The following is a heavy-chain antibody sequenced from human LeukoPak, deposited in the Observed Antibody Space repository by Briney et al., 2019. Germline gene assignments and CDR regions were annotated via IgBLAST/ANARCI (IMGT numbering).Heavy chain of an antibody. J-gene: IGHJ5*02. V-gene: IGHV3-48*03. Sequence: PGGSLRLSCAASGFTFSSYEMNWVRQAPGKGLGWVSYISSGSTIYYADSVKGRFTISRDNAKNSLYLQMNSLRAEDTAVYYCARRTLWFGVSWGQGTLVTVSS. CDR1: GFTFSSYE. CDR3: ARRTLWFGVS. CDR2: ISSGSTI. D-gene: IGHD3-10*01.